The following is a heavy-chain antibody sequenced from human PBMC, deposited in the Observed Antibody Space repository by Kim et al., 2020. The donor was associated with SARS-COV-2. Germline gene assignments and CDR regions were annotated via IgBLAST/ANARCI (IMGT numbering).Heavy chain of an antibody. V-gene: IGHV3-74*03. CDR2: INSDGSET. CDR3: TGVVDFDY. Sequence: GGSLRLSCAASGLTFSSYGMHWVRQAPGKGLVWVSHINSDGSETTYADSVKGRFTISRDNAKNTLYLQMNSLRAEDTGVYFCTGVVDFDYWGQGTLVTVSS. CDR1: GLTFSSYG. J-gene: IGHJ4*02.